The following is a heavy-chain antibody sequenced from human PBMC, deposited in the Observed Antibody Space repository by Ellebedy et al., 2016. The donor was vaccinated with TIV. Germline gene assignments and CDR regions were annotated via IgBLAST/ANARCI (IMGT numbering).Heavy chain of an antibody. Sequence: GESLKISCAASGFTFSSYGMHWVRQAPGKGLEWVAVIWYDGSNKYYADSVKGRFTISRDNSKNTLYLQMNSLRAEDTAVYYCAREAAVAGFDYWGQGTLVTVSS. J-gene: IGHJ4*02. CDR1: GFTFSSYG. D-gene: IGHD6-19*01. V-gene: IGHV3-33*01. CDR2: IWYDGSNK. CDR3: AREAAVAGFDY.